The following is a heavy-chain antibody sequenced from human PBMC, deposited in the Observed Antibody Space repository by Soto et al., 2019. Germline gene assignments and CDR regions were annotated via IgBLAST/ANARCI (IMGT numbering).Heavy chain of an antibody. V-gene: IGHV5-10-1*01. CDR2: IDPSDSYT. Sequence: GESLKISCKGSGYSFTNYWISWVRQMPGKGLGGMGRIDPSDSYTNYSPSFQGHVTISADKSISTAYLQWSSLKASDTAMYYCASGYSYYYGMDVWGQGTTVTVSS. CDR1: GYSFTNYW. J-gene: IGHJ6*02. CDR3: ASGYSYYYGMDV.